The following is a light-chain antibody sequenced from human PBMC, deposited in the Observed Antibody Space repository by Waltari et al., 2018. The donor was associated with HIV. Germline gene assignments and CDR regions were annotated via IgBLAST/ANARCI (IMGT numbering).Light chain of an antibody. Sequence: QSALTQPASVSGSPGQSITISCTGTSSDVGSYNLVSWYQQHPGKAPKLMIYEVSKRPSGVSNRFSGVKSGNTASLTISGLQAEDDADYFCCSYAGSNTWVFGGGTKLTVL. CDR3: CSYAGSNTWV. V-gene: IGLV2-23*02. J-gene: IGLJ3*02. CDR2: EVS. CDR1: SSDVGSYNL.